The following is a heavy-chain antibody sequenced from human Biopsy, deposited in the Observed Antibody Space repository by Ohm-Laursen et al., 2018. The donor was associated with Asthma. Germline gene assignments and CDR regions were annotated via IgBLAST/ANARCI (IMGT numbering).Heavy chain of an antibody. D-gene: IGHD3-3*01. CDR2: INWNGGST. CDR1: GFTFDDYA. J-gene: IGHJ6*02. CDR3: AKWDTYYDFWSGYYTRYNYYYYGMDV. Sequence: SLRLSCAASGFTFDDYAMSWVRQAPGKGLEWVSGINWNGGSTGYADSVKGRFTISRDNSKNTLYLQMNSLRAEDTAVYYCAKWDTYYDFWSGYYTRYNYYYYGMDVWGQGTTVTVSS. V-gene: IGHV3-20*04.